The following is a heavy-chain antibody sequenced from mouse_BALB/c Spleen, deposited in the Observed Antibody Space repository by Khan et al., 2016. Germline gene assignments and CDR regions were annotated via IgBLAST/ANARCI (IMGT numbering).Heavy chain of an antibody. CDR3: VTGITTVRATRRDY. CDR2: INTNTGET. J-gene: IGHJ2*01. CDR1: GYTFTNLG. V-gene: IGHV9-3-1*01. D-gene: IGHD1-1*01. Sequence: QIQLVPFGPELKKPGETVKIPCKAFGYTFTNLGINWVRQAPGKGLEWVDWINTNTGETTFADDFKGRFPFSLVTAATTAYFQINNLRNEDAATYCCVTGITTVRATRRDYWGQGTTLTVSS.